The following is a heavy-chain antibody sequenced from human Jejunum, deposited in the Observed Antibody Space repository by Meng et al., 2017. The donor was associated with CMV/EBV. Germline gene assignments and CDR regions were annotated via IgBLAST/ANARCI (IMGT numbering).Heavy chain of an antibody. CDR1: GFTFGDHY. D-gene: IGHD4-11*01. CDR2: ISIRSSYI. CDR3: AREYYSNPDF. V-gene: IGHV3-11*05. Sequence: VQLVVSGGGWVTPGGSLSLSCAASGFTFGDHYISWPRQAPGQGLEWVSFISIRSSYIDYADSVRGRFTISRDDAKNSLYLQMNNLRAEDTAVYYCAREYYSNPDFWGQGTLVTVSS. J-gene: IGHJ4*02.